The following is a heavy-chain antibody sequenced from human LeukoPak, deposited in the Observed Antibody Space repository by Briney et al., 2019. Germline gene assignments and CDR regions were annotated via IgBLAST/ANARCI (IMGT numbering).Heavy chain of an antibody. V-gene: IGHV3-23*01. D-gene: IGHD1-26*01. CDR2: IVGSGDST. Sequence: GGSLRLSCAASGFTFSSYAMSWVRQAPGEGPEWVSAIVGSGDSTYYADSVKGRFTISRDNSKNTLYLQMNSLRAEDTAVYYCAKGGKWDVTPFDYWGQGTLVTVSS. J-gene: IGHJ4*02. CDR3: AKGGKWDVTPFDY. CDR1: GFTFSSYA.